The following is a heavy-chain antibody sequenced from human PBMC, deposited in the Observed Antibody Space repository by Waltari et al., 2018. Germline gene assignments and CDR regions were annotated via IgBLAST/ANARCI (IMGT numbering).Heavy chain of an antibody. CDR3: ARGDGDYVYYYYYGMDV. CDR1: GGSFSGYY. J-gene: IGHJ6*02. D-gene: IGHD4-17*01. Sequence: QVQLQQWGAGLLKPSETLSLTCAVYGGSFSGYYWSWIRQPPGKGLEWIGEINHSGSTNYNPALKSRGTISVDTSKNQFSLKLSSVTAADTAVYYCARGDGDYVYYYYYGMDVWGQGTTVTVSS. CDR2: INHSGST. V-gene: IGHV4-34*01.